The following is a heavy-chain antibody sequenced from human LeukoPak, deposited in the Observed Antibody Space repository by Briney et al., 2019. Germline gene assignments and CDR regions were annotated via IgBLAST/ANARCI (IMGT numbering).Heavy chain of an antibody. D-gene: IGHD5-24*01. V-gene: IGHV1-69*05. CDR2: IIPIFGTA. CDR3: AHSERWLQFDAFDI. CDR1: GGTFSSYA. J-gene: IGHJ3*02. Sequence: SVKVSCKASGGTFSSYAISWVRQAPGQGLEWMGRIIPIFGTANYAQKFQGRVTITTDESTSTAYMELSGLRSEDTAVYYCAHSERWLQFDAFDIWGQGTMVTVSS.